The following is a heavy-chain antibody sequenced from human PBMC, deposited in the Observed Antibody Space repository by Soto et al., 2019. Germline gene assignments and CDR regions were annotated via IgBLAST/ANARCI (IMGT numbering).Heavy chain of an antibody. CDR2: IYYSGST. CDR3: ARHSRYCSSTSCYLTNWFDP. Sequence: SETLSLTCTVSGGSISSSSYYWGWIRQPPGKGLEWIGSIYYSGSTYYNPSLKSRVTISVDTSKNQFSLKLSSVTAADTAVYYCARHSRYCSSTSCYLTNWFDPWGQGTLVTVSS. V-gene: IGHV4-39*01. D-gene: IGHD2-2*01. CDR1: GGSISSSSYY. J-gene: IGHJ5*02.